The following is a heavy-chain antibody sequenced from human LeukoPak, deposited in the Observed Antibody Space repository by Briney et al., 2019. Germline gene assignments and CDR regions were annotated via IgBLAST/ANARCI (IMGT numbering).Heavy chain of an antibody. CDR3: ARGSSTSCLDY. CDR1: GFTVSSNY. D-gene: IGHD2-2*01. CDR2: IYSGGST. J-gene: IGHJ4*02. Sequence: GGSLRLSCAASGFTVSSNYMSWVRQAPGKGLEWVSVIYSGGSTYYADSVKGRITISRDNSKNTLYLQMNSLRAEDTAVYYCARGSSTSCLDYWGQGTLVTVSS. V-gene: IGHV3-66*01.